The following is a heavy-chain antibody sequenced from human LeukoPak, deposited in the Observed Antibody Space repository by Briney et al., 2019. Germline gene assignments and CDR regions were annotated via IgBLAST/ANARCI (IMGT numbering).Heavy chain of an antibody. CDR3: ARTQRPDYGNFSDY. J-gene: IGHJ4*02. CDR2: INHSGST. V-gene: IGHV4-34*01. CDR1: GGSFSGYY. Sequence: SETLSLTCAVYGGSFSGYYWSWIRQPPGKGLEWIGEINHSGSTNYNPSLKSRVTISVDTSKNQFSLKLSSVTAADTAVYYCARTQRPDYGNFSDYWGQGTLVTVSS. D-gene: IGHD4-17*01.